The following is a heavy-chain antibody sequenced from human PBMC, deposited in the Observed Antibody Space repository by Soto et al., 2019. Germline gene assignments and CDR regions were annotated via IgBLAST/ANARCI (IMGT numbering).Heavy chain of an antibody. V-gene: IGHV1-18*01. J-gene: IGHJ2*01. CDR2: ISASTRNT. D-gene: IGHD2-15*01. CDR1: GYTFSDYA. Sequence: ASVKVSCKASGYTFSDYAISWVRQAPGQGLEWMGWISASTRNTDQAQNFQGRVIMTLDASTNTAYMELRSLRSDDTAVYYCVRCYCSVGSCYACWHFDLWGRGTLVTVSS. CDR3: VRCYCSVGSCYACWHFDL.